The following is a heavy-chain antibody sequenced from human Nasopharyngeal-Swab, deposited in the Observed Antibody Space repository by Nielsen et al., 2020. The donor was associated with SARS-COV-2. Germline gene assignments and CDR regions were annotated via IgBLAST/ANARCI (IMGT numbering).Heavy chain of an antibody. J-gene: IGHJ6*02. D-gene: IGHD6-19*01. CDR3: ARGTSIAVPEPPYYYGMDV. Sequence: SVKVSCKASGGTFSSYAISWVRQAPGQGLGWMGGIIPIFGTANYAQKFQGRVTITADESTSTAYMELSSLRSEDTAVYYCARGTSIAVPEPPYYYGMDVWGQGTTVTVSS. V-gene: IGHV1-69*13. CDR2: IIPIFGTA. CDR1: GGTFSSYA.